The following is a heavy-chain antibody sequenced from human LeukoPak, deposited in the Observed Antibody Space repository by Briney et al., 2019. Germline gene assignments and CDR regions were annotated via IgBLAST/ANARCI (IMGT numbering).Heavy chain of an antibody. V-gene: IGHV4-39*07. Sequence: SETLSLTCTVSGGSISSSFYYWGWIRQPPGKGLEWIGSTYYSGNTYYNPSLNSRVTISVDTSKNRFSLNLSSVTAADTAVYYCARLGQLAFDYWGQGTLVTVSS. D-gene: IGHD6-13*01. CDR1: GGSISSSFYY. CDR3: ARLGQLAFDY. J-gene: IGHJ4*02. CDR2: TYYSGNT.